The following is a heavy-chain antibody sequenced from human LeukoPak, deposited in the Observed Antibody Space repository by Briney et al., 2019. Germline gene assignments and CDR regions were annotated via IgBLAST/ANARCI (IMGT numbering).Heavy chain of an antibody. CDR3: ARVPLHDASGHYYSH. V-gene: IGHV1-3*04. CDR2: INTGNGNT. D-gene: IGHD3-22*01. J-gene: IGHJ1*01. Sequence: ASVKVSRKASGGTFSSYAISWVRQAPGQGLEWMGWINTGNGNTKSSQKFQDRVTLSRDTSASTAYMELNSLSSEDTAVYYCARVPLHDASGHYYSHWGQGTLVTVSS. CDR1: GGTFSSYA.